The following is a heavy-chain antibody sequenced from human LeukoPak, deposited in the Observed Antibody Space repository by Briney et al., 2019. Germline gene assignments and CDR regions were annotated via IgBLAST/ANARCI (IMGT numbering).Heavy chain of an antibody. J-gene: IGHJ6*02. CDR1: GGSISSYY. V-gene: IGHV4-59*01. CDR2: IYYSGST. D-gene: IGHD3-3*01. CDR3: ARCRYYDLWSGSAPTSGPYYYYGMDV. Sequence: QTSETLSLTCTVSGGSISSYYWSWIRQPPGKGLEWIGYIYYSGSTNYNPSLKSRVTISVDTSKNQFSLKLSSVTAADTAVYYCARCRYYDLWSGSAPTSGPYYYYGMDVWGQGTTVTVSS.